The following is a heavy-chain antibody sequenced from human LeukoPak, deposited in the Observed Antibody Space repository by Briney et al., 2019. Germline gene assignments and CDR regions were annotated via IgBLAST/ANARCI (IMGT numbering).Heavy chain of an antibody. CDR1: GGSISSYY. CDR3: ARRDSSGVVPRWDY. V-gene: IGHV4-59*04. D-gene: IGHD6-25*01. Sequence: PSETLSLTCTVSGGSISSYYWSWIRQPPGKGLEWIGDIYYSGSTYYNPSLKSRVTISVDTSKNQFSLKLSSVTAADTAVYYCARRDSSGVVPRWDYWGQGTLVTVSS. J-gene: IGHJ4*02. CDR2: IYYSGST.